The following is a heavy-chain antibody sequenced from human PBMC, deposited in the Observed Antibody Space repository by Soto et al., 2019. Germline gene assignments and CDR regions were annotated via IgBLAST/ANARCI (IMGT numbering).Heavy chain of an antibody. D-gene: IGHD6-6*01. CDR3: ARDNSARREGLDP. Sequence: TLSLTCTVSGGSISSYYWSWIRQPPGKGLEWIGYIYYSGSTNYNPSLKSRVTISVDTSKNQFSLKLSSVTAADTAVYYCARDNSARREGLDPWGQGTLVTVYS. CDR2: IYYSGST. V-gene: IGHV4-59*01. J-gene: IGHJ5*02. CDR1: GGSISSYY.